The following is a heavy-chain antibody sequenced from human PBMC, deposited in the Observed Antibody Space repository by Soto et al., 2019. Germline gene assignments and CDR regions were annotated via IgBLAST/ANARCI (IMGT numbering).Heavy chain of an antibody. J-gene: IGHJ6*03. CDR2: IIPIFGIA. CDR1: GGTLSSYA. Sequence: ASVKVSCKASGGTLSSYAISWVRQAPGQGLEWMGGIIPIFGIANYAQKFQGRVTITADKSTSTAYMELSSLRSEDTAVYYCSSFGNCSDGSCLNYYYMDVWGKGTTVTVSS. V-gene: IGHV1-69*10. CDR3: SSFGNCSDGSCLNYYYMDV. D-gene: IGHD2-15*01.